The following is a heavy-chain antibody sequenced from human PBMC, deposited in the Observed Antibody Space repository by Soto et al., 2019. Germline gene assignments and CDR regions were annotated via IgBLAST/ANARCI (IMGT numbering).Heavy chain of an antibody. J-gene: IGHJ4*02. CDR3: ARGPSYSSSWYYFDY. CDR1: GFTVSSNY. Sequence: EVQLVETGGGLIQPGGSLRLSCAASGFTVSSNYMSWVRQAPGKGLEWVSVIYSGGSTYYADSVKGRFTISRDNSKNTLYLQMNSLRVEDTAVYYCARGPSYSSSWYYFDYWGQGTLVTVSS. V-gene: IGHV3-53*02. CDR2: IYSGGST. D-gene: IGHD6-13*01.